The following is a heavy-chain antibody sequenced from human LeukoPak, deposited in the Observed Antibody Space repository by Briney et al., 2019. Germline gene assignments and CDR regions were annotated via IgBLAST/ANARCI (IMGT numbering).Heavy chain of an antibody. CDR2: ISYDGSNK. CDR1: GFTFSSYG. Sequence: GRSLRLSCAASGFTFSSYGMHWVRQAPGKGLEWVAVISYDGSNKYYADSVKGRFTISRDNSKNTLYLQMNSLRAEDTAVYYCAKASHDGFFDYWGQGTLVTVSS. CDR3: AKASHDGFFDY. J-gene: IGHJ4*02. V-gene: IGHV3-30*18. D-gene: IGHD5-24*01.